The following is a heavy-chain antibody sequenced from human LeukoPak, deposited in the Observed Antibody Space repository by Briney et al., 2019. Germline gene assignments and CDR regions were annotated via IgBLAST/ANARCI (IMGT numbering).Heavy chain of an antibody. CDR2: IYYSGST. CDR3: ARRNQDWFDP. CDR1: GGSISSYY. Sequence: SETLSLTCTVSGGSISSYYWSWIRQPPGKGLEWIGYIYYSGSTNYNPSLKSRVTISVDTSKNQFPLKLSSVTAADTAVYYCARRNQDWFDPWGQGTLVTVSS. J-gene: IGHJ5*02. D-gene: IGHD1-14*01. V-gene: IGHV4-59*08.